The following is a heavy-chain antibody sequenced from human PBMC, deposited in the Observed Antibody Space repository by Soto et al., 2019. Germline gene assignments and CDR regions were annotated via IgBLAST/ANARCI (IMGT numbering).Heavy chain of an antibody. CDR3: ASPYCSGGSCDLSWFVP. D-gene: IGHD2-15*01. V-gene: IGHV1-46*03. CDR1: GYTFTSYY. CDR2: INPSGGST. J-gene: IGHJ5*02. Sequence: QVQLVQSGAEVKKPGASVKVSCKASGYTFTSYYMHWVRQAPGQGLEWMGIINPSGGSTSYAPKFQGGVTMNRDTSTSTVYMELSSLRSVDTSVYYCASPYCSGGSCDLSWFVPWGQGTLVTVSS.